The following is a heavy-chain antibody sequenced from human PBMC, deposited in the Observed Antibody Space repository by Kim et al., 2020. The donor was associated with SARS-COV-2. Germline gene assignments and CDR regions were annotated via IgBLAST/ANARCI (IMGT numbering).Heavy chain of an antibody. CDR3: ARVGRAPTYYYGSGSYYFDY. V-gene: IGHV4-34*01. D-gene: IGHD3-10*01. CDR2: INHSGST. J-gene: IGHJ4*02. CDR1: GGSFSGYY. Sequence: SETLSLTCAVYGGSFSGYYWSWIRQPPGKGLEWIGEINHSGSTNYNPSLKSRVTISVDTSKNQFSLKLSSVTAADTAVYYCARVGRAPTYYYGSGSYYFDYWGQGTLVTVSS.